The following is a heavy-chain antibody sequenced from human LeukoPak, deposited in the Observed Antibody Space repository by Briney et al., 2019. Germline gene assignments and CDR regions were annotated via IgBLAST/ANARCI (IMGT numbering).Heavy chain of an antibody. CDR2: IYTSGST. J-gene: IGHJ6*03. V-gene: IGHV4-4*07. Sequence: SETLSLTCTVSGGSISSYYWSWIRQPAGKGLEWIGRIYTSGSTNYNPSLKGRVTISVDKSKNQFSLKLSSVTAADTAVYYCARAPLSPFMDVWGKGTTVTVSS. CDR1: GGSISSYY. CDR3: ARAPLSPFMDV.